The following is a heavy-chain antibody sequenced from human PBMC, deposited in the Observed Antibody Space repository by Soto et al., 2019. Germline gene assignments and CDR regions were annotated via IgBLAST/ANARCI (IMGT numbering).Heavy chain of an antibody. CDR2: IYHSGST. V-gene: IGHV4-4*02. CDR1: SGSISSSNW. D-gene: IGHD5-18*01. CDR3: ARSTDTAIVPLPSYYYYMDV. J-gene: IGHJ6*03. Sequence: QVQLQESGPGLVKPSGTLSLTCAVSSGSISSSNWWSWVRQPPGKGLEWIGEIYHSGSTNYNPSLKSRVTISVDKYKNQCSLKLSSVTAAATAVYYCARSTDTAIVPLPSYYYYMDVWGKGTTVTVSS.